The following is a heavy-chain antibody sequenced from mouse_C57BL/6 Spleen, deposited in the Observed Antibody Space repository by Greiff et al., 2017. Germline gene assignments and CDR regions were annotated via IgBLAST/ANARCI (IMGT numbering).Heavy chain of an antibody. D-gene: IGHD2-4*01. Sequence: QVQLQQPGAELVRPGSSVKLSCKASGYTFTSYWMHWVKQRPIQGLEWIGNIDPSDSETHYNQKFKDKATLTVDKSSSTAYMHLSSLTSEDSAVYYCARRTDDYDGDFDYWGQGTTLTVSS. CDR3: ARRTDDYDGDFDY. V-gene: IGHV1-52*01. J-gene: IGHJ2*01. CDR1: GYTFTSYW. CDR2: IDPSDSET.